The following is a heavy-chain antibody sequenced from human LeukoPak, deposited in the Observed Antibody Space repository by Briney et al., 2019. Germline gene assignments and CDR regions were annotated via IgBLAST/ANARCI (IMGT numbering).Heavy chain of an antibody. J-gene: IGHJ4*02. CDR2: ISGSGGST. CDR1: GFTFSSYA. CDR3: ATSSGWFHFDY. V-gene: IGHV3-23*01. Sequence: GGSLRLSCAASGFTFSSYAMSWVRQAPGKGLEWVSAISGSGGSTYYADSVEGRFTISRDNSKNTLYLQMNSLRAEDTAVHYCATSSGWFHFDYWGQGTLVTVSS. D-gene: IGHD6-19*01.